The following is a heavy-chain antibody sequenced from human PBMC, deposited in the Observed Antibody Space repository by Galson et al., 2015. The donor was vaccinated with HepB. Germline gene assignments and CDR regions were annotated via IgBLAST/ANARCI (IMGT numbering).Heavy chain of an antibody. CDR3: NKGSGELYYYGLDV. CDR1: GFPFGVYA. V-gene: IGHV3-49*03. D-gene: IGHD3-10*01. Sequence: SLRLSCAASGFPFGVYAMNWFRQAPGKGPEWVGFIRSKAYGGTTEYAASVKGRFIISRDDSKSIAYLQMNGLKTEDTAIYYCNKGSGELYYYGLDVWGQGTTVTVSS. CDR2: IRSKAYGGTT. J-gene: IGHJ6*02.